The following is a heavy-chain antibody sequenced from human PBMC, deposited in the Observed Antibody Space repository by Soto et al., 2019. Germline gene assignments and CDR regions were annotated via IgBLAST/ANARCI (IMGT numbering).Heavy chain of an antibody. Sequence: SETLSLTCTVSGASIRSTYWSWIRQSPGKGLEWIGYIYYSGTTNYNPSLKSRVTISVDTSKNQLSLNLTSVTAADTAVYYCAKTHFSLTLGPVLHYFDPWGQGTLVTVSS. CDR1: GASIRSTY. CDR2: IYYSGTT. D-gene: IGHD3-9*01. J-gene: IGHJ5*02. V-gene: IGHV4-59*01. CDR3: AKTHFSLTLGPVLHYFDP.